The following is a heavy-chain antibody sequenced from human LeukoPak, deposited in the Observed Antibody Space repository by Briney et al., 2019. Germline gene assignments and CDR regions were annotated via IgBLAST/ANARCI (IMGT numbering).Heavy chain of an antibody. Sequence: PSETLSLTCAVYGGSFSGYYWSWIRQPPGKGLEWIGEINHSGSTNYNPSLKSRVTISVDTSKNQFSLKLSSVTAADTAVYYCAREPPRYYDFWSGYMMSGFDYWGQGTLVTVS. J-gene: IGHJ4*02. D-gene: IGHD3-3*01. CDR2: INHSGST. CDR3: AREPPRYYDFWSGYMMSGFDY. CDR1: GGSFSGYY. V-gene: IGHV4-34*01.